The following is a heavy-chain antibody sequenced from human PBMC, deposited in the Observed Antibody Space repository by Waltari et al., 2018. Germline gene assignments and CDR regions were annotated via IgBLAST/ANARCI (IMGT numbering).Heavy chain of an antibody. CDR2: IIPIVGTA. V-gene: IGHV1-69*01. D-gene: IGHD3-22*01. CDR3: ASSYYDSRTFDY. J-gene: IGHJ4*02. Sequence: QVQLVQSGAEVKKPGSSLRVSCKASGGTFSSYAISWVRQAPGQGLEWMGGIIPIVGTANYAQKFQGRVTITADESTSTAYMELSSLRSEDTAVYYCASSYYDSRTFDYWGQGTLVTVSS. CDR1: GGTFSSYA.